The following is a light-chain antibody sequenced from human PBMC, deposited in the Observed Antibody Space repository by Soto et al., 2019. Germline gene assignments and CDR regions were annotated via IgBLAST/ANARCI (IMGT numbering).Light chain of an antibody. CDR1: SSDVGSYNL. CDR3: CASAGSSTLVV. V-gene: IGLV2-23*01. J-gene: IGLJ2*01. Sequence: QSALTQPASVSGSPGQSITISCTGTSSDVGSYNLVSWYQQHPGKAPKLMIYEGSKRPSGVSNRFSGSKSGNTASLTISGLQAEDEADYYCCASAGSSTLVVFGGGTQLTV. CDR2: EGS.